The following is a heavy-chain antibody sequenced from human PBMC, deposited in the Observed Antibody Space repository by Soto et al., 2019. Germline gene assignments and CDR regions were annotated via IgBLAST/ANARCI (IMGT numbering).Heavy chain of an antibody. D-gene: IGHD2-2*01. CDR1: RFTFSSYG. V-gene: IGHV3-30*18. Sequence: QVQLVESGGGVVQRGRSLRLSFAASRFTFSSYGIHWVRQAPGKGLEWVAVISYDGSNKYYADSVQGLFTISRDNYKNTLYLQMDSLRAEDSAVYYCAKASTSGDQYYENGMEVWGPGTTVPV. J-gene: IGHJ6*02. CDR3: AKASTSGDQYYENGMEV. CDR2: ISYDGSNK.